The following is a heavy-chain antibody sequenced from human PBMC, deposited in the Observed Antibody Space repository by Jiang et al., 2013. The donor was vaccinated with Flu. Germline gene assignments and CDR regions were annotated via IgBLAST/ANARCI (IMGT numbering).Heavy chain of an antibody. J-gene: IGHJ4*02. Sequence: QLLESGGGVVQPGRSLRLSCAASGFTFSNYAIHWVRQAPGKGLEWVTVIWYDGSNKYYADSVKGRFTISRDNSKNTVYLQMNTLRAEDTAMYYCARDASGSGSYDDYWGQGTLVTVSS. D-gene: IGHD3-10*01. V-gene: IGHV3-33*01. CDR3: ARDASGSGSYDDY. CDR2: IWYDGSNK. CDR1: GFTFSNYA.